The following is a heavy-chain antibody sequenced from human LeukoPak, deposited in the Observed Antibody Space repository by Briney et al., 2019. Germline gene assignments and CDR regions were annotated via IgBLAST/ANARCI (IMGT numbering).Heavy chain of an antibody. Sequence: PSETLSLTCTVSGYSISSGYYWGWIRQPPGKGLEWIGSIYHSGSTYYNPSLKSRVTISVDTSKNQFSLKLSSVTAADTAVYYCARDLQWFGDQPLDAFDIWGQGTMVTVSS. CDR2: IYHSGST. V-gene: IGHV4-38-2*02. J-gene: IGHJ3*02. CDR1: GYSISSGYY. CDR3: ARDLQWFGDQPLDAFDI. D-gene: IGHD3-10*01.